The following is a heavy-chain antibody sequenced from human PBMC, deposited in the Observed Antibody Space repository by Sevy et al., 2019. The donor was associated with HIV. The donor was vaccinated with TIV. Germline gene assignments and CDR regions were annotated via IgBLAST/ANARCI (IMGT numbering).Heavy chain of an antibody. V-gene: IGHV3-30*03. Sequence: GGSLRLSCAASGFIFSTYGMHWVRQAPGKGLEWVAVISYGGSNENYADHYADSVKGRFTISRDNSKNTLYLEMNSLXXXXXXXXXXXXXXXXXYYGMDVWGQGTTVTVSS. CDR1: GFIFSTYG. J-gene: IGHJ6*02. CDR2: ISYGGSNE. CDR3: XXXXXXXYYGMDV.